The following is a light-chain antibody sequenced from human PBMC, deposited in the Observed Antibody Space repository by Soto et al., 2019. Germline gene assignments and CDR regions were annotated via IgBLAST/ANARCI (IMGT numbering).Light chain of an antibody. V-gene: IGKV3-11*01. CDR3: QQRSNWPLT. CDR1: QSVSSY. J-gene: IGKJ4*01. Sequence: EIVLTQSPATLSLSPGERATLSCRASQSVSSYLAWYQQKPGQAPRLLIYDASNRATGIPARFSGSGSGTDFTRTISSLEPEDCAVYYCQQRSNWPLTCGGGNKVEIK. CDR2: DAS.